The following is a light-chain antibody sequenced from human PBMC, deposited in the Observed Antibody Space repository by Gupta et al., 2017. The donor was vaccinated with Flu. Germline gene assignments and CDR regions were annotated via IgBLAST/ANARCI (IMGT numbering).Light chain of an antibody. Sequence: PSALSASPGGRVTNTSRASQSVSRWLAWDQQKPGKAPKLLIYEASTSEDGVPSRFSGRASGTEITLTISMLHPDDFATYYIQHDNTVGWTFGPGTKVELK. V-gene: IGKV1-5*03. CDR1: QSVSRW. CDR3: QHDNTVGWT. J-gene: IGKJ1*01. CDR2: EAS.